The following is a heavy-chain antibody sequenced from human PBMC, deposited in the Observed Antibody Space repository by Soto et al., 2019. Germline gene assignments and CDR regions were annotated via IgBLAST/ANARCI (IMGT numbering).Heavy chain of an antibody. D-gene: IGHD6-6*01. CDR3: ARGPFASAHSSTWRTLNWFES. CDR1: NVSLSAYY. V-gene: IGHV4-34*01. CDR2: INDSGNT. J-gene: IGHJ5*01. Sequence: PSEPLSQHCAVYNVSLSAYYWHWIRQSQGKGLEWIGEINDSGNTHYNPSLKSRVTISADTSKKQFSLHLNSVTAADTGVYYCARGPFASAHSSTWRTLNWFESWGQGNMVTVSS.